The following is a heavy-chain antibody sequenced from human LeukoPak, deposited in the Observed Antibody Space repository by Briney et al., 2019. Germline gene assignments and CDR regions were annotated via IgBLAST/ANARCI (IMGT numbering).Heavy chain of an antibody. CDR2: IGVSSSLV. J-gene: IGHJ4*02. Sequence: HSGGSLRLSCVASGFTFSSYSLNWVRQAPGKGLEWVSYIGVSSSLVRYADSVKGRFTISRDNAKNSLYLQMGSLRAEDTAMYYCAKDHWSPPSYWGQGTLVTVPS. CDR1: GFTFSSYS. D-gene: IGHD2-8*02. V-gene: IGHV3-48*01. CDR3: AKDHWSPPSY.